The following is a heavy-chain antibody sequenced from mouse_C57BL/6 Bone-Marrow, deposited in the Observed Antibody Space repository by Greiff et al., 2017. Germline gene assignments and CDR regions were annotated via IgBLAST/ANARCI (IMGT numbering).Heavy chain of an antibody. CDR3: ARRPYSNYDYAMDY. D-gene: IGHD2-5*01. CDR1: GFTFSDYG. Sequence: EVQGVESGGGLVQPGGSLKLSCAASGFTFSDYGMAWVRQAPRKGPEWVAFISNLAYSIYYADTVTGRFTISRENAKNTLYLEMSSLRSEDTAMYYCARRPYSNYDYAMDYWGQGTSVTVSS. V-gene: IGHV5-15*01. CDR2: ISNLAYSI. J-gene: IGHJ4*01.